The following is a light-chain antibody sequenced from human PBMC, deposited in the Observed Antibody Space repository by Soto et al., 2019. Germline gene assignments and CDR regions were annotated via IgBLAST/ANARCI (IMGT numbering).Light chain of an antibody. J-gene: IGLJ2*01. Sequence: QSALTQPASVSGSPGQSITISCTGTSSDVGGYNYVSWYQQHPGKAPKLMSYDVSNRPSGVSNRFSGSKSGNTASLTISGLQAEDEDDYYCSSYTSSSPVVFGGGTKLTVL. V-gene: IGLV2-14*01. CDR2: DVS. CDR3: SSYTSSSPVV. CDR1: SSDVGGYNY.